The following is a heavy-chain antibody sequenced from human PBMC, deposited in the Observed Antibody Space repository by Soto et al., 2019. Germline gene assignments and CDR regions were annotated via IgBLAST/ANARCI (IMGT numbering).Heavy chain of an antibody. V-gene: IGHV2-5*01. CDR1: GFSLSTTGEG. Sequence: QITLKEAGPTLVKPTQTLTLTCTFSGFSLSTTGEGVFWIRQPPGKAPEWLALVHWNDDNRYSPSLKNRLTITRDTSKNQVVLTVTNMDPVDTATYYCARRDTPPTGPYFDSWGQGTLVTVSS. D-gene: IGHD2-15*01. J-gene: IGHJ4*02. CDR2: VHWNDDN. CDR3: ARRDTPPTGPYFDS.